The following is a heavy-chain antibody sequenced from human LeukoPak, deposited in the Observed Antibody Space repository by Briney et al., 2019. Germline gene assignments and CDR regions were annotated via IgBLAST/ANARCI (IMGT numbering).Heavy chain of an antibody. CDR3: AREALYCTSTSCYGYFDS. CDR1: GFTFSSYS. CDR2: ISSSSSYI. J-gene: IGHJ4*02. D-gene: IGHD2-2*01. V-gene: IGHV3-21*04. Sequence: GGSLRLSCAASGFTFSSYSMNWVRQAPGKGLEWVSSISSSSSYIYYADSVKGRFTISRDNAKNSLYLQMNSLRAEDTAVYYCAREALYCTSTSCYGYFDSWGQGTLVTVSS.